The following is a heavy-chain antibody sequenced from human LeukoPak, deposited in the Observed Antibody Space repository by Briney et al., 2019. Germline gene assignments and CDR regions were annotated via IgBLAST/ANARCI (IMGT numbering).Heavy chain of an antibody. Sequence: GGSLRLSCSASGFTSSTYDMNWVRQAPGKGLEWVSSITSRSKYIYYADSVKGRFTISRDNANNLLFLQMDSLRDEDTAVYYCARYVGPNIAVAGSDFWGQGTLVTVSS. J-gene: IGHJ4*02. D-gene: IGHD6-19*01. V-gene: IGHV3-21*01. CDR2: ITSRSKYI. CDR1: GFTSSTYD. CDR3: ARYVGPNIAVAGSDF.